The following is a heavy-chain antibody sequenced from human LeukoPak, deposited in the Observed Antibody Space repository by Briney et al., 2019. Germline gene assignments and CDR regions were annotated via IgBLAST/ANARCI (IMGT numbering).Heavy chain of an antibody. Sequence: GSSVTDSCKASGGTFSSYAISWVRQAPGQGLEWMGGIIPIFGTANYAQKFQGRVTITADESTSTAYMELSSLRSEDTAVYYCARSYDSSGYYFDPWGQGTLVTVSS. D-gene: IGHD3-22*01. CDR1: GGTFSSYA. CDR2: IIPIFGTA. J-gene: IGHJ5*02. CDR3: ARSYDSSGYYFDP. V-gene: IGHV1-69*01.